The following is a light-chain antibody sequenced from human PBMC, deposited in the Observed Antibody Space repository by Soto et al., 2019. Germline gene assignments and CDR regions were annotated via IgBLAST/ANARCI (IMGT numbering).Light chain of an antibody. CDR2: EVT. J-gene: IGLJ1*01. CDR3: CSYTGESSHV. CDR1: SSDVGGYNF. V-gene: IGLV2-14*01. Sequence: QSALTQPASVSGSPGQSITIPCTGTSSDVGGYNFVSWYQQHPGQAPKILIYEVTNRPSGVPDRFSGSKSGNTASLTISGLQADDEADYYCCSYTGESSHVFGPGTKLTVL.